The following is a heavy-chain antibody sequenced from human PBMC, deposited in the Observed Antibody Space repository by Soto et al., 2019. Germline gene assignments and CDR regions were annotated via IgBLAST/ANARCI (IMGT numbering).Heavy chain of an antibody. Sequence: PSETLSLTCAVYGGSFSGYYWSWIRQPPGKGLEWIGEINHSGSTNYNPSLKSRVTISVDTSKNQFSLKLSSVTAADTAVYYCARAPIHHYSNYEEESHNWFDPWGQGTLVTVSS. D-gene: IGHD4-4*01. CDR1: GGSFSGYY. CDR3: ARAPIHHYSNYEEESHNWFDP. J-gene: IGHJ5*02. CDR2: INHSGST. V-gene: IGHV4-34*01.